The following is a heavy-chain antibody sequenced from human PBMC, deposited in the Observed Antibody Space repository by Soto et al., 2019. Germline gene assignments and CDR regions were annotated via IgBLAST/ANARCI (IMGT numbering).Heavy chain of an antibody. J-gene: IGHJ3*02. CDR3: ARDPHYGDPKRGAFDI. D-gene: IGHD4-17*01. CDR2: ISAYNGNT. CDR1: GYTFTSYV. Sequence: QVKLVQSGAEVKKPGASVKVSCKASGYTFTSYVISWVRQAPGQGLEWMGWISAYNGNTNYAQKLQGRVTMTTDTSTSTAYMELRSLRSDDTAVYYCARDPHYGDPKRGAFDIWGQGTMVTVSS. V-gene: IGHV1-18*01.